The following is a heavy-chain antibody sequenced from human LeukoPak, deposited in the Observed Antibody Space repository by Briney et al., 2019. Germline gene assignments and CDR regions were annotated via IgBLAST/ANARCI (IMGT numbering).Heavy chain of an antibody. D-gene: IGHD6-19*01. V-gene: IGHV4-39*01. J-gene: IGHJ4*02. CDR1: GGSISSSSYY. CDR2: IYYSGST. Sequence: SETLSLTCTVSGGSISSSSYYWGWIRQPPGKGLEWIGSIYYSGSTYYNPSLKSRVTISVDTSKNQFSLKLSSVTAADTAVYYCARQHPRSGWRPKYDYFDYWGQGTLVTVSS. CDR3: ARQHPRSGWRPKYDYFDY.